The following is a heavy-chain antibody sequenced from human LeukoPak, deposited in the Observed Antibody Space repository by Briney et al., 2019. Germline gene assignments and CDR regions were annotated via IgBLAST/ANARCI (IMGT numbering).Heavy chain of an antibody. CDR1: GVSIYSSYYY. Sequence: SETLSETRTVSGVSIYSSYYYWGWIRQPPGKGLEFIGSIYHDENTFQNPSLKSRLTISVDTSTNQISLRLSPVTAADTAVYYCARQRVAGNDAFEVWGKGTMVTVSS. CDR2: IYHDENT. J-gene: IGHJ3*01. D-gene: IGHD2-21*01. CDR3: ARQRVAGNDAFEV. V-gene: IGHV4-39*01.